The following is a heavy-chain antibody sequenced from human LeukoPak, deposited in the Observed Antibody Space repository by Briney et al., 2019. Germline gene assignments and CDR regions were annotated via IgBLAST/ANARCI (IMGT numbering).Heavy chain of an antibody. J-gene: IGHJ4*02. V-gene: IGHV3-48*03. D-gene: IGHD4-17*01. CDR1: GFTFSSYE. CDR2: ISSSGSTM. Sequence: GGSLRLSCAASGFTFSSYEMNWVRQAPGKGLEWVSYISSSGSTMYYADSVKGRFTISRDNSKNTLYLQMNSLRAEDTAVYYCAKCIYGYGDYYLFDYWGQGTLVTVSS. CDR3: AKCIYGYGDYYLFDY.